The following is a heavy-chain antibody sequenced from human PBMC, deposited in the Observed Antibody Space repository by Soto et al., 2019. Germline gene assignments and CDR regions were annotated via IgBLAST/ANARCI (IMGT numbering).Heavy chain of an antibody. V-gene: IGHV3-53*04. J-gene: IGHJ6*03. CDR2: IYSGGST. Sequence: GGSLRLSCAASGFTVSSNYMSWVRQAPGKRLEWVSVIYSGGSTYYADSVKGRFTISRHNSKNTLYLQMNSLRAEDTAVYYCARGGITMVRGVRGRLGYYYMDVWGKGTTVTVSS. CDR1: GFTVSSNY. D-gene: IGHD3-10*01. CDR3: ARGGITMVRGVRGRLGYYYMDV.